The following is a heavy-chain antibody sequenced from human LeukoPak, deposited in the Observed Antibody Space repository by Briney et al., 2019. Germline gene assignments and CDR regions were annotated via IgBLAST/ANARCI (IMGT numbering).Heavy chain of an antibody. CDR1: GYTFTSYY. CDR2: IIPILGIA. Sequence: SVKVSCKASGYTFTSYYMHWVRQAPGQGLEWMRRIIPILGIANYAQKFQGRVTITADKSTSTAYMELSSLRSEDTAVYYCARGIVVATATHYYYYGMDVWGQGTTVTVSS. D-gene: IGHD2-21*02. V-gene: IGHV1-69*04. CDR3: ARGIVVATATHYYYYGMDV. J-gene: IGHJ6*02.